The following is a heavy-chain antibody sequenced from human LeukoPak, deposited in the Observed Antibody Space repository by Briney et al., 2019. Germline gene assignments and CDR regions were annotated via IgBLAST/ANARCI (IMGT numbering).Heavy chain of an antibody. CDR2: ISAYNGNT. Sequence: GASVKVSCKASGYTFTSYGISWVRQASGQGLEWMGWISAYNGNTNYAQKLQGRVTMTTDTSTSTAYMELRSLRSDDTAVYYCARDPLPYCSSTSCRDYFDYWGQGTLVTVSS. CDR1: GYTFTSYG. CDR3: ARDPLPYCSSTSCRDYFDY. D-gene: IGHD2-2*01. V-gene: IGHV1-18*04. J-gene: IGHJ4*02.